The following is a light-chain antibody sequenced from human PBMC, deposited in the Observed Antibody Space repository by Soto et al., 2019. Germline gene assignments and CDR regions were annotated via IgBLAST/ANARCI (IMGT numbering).Light chain of an antibody. CDR1: QSVSSN. V-gene: IGKV3-11*01. CDR3: QQRSNWPIT. J-gene: IGKJ5*01. CDR2: GAS. Sequence: ELVMTQSPATLSVSPGARATLSCRASQSVSSNLAWYQQKPGQAPRLLIYGASTRATGIPARFSGSVSGTDFTITISSLEPEDGELYYGQQRSNWPITFGQGTRLEIK.